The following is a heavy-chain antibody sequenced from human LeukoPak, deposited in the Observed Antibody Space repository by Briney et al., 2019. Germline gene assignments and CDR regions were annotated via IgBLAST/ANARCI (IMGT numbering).Heavy chain of an antibody. V-gene: IGHV3-30*18. CDR2: ISYDGSKK. D-gene: IGHD6-19*01. CDR3: AKGYSSGWYALDS. J-gene: IGHJ4*02. CDR1: GFTFSSYG. Sequence: QPGRSLRLSCAASGFTFSSYGMHWVRQAPGKGREWVAVISYDGSKKYYADSVKGRFTISRDNSKNTLYLKMTSLRAEDTAVYYCAKGYSSGWYALDSWGQGTLVTVSS.